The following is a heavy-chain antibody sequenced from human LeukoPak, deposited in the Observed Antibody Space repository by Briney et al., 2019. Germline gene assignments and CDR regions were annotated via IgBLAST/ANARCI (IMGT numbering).Heavy chain of an antibody. Sequence: PSETLSLTCTVSGGSVSSGSYYWSWIRQPPGKGLEWIGYIYYSGSTNYNPSLKSRVTISVDTSKNQFSLKLSSVTAADTAVYYCAREGLTTVTAYYYYGMDVWGQGTTVTVSS. CDR2: IYYSGST. V-gene: IGHV4-61*01. CDR3: AREGLTTVTAYYYYGMDV. CDR1: GGSVSSGSYY. D-gene: IGHD4-11*01. J-gene: IGHJ6*02.